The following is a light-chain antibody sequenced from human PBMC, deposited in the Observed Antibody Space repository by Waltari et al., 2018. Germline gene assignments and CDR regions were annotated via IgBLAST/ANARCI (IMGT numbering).Light chain of an antibody. CDR1: PSVSGW. J-gene: IGKJ1*01. Sequence: IQMTQSPSTLSASVGDRVTIPCRASPSVSGWFAWYQQKPGKAPKLLIYNASSLEGGVPSRFSGSGAGTEFTLTISSLQPEDFATYYCQQYSSYSWTFGQGTKVEIK. CDR2: NAS. V-gene: IGKV1-5*03. CDR3: QQYSSYSWT.